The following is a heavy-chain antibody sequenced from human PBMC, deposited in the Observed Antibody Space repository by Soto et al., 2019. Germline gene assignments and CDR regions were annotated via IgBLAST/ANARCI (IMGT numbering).Heavy chain of an antibody. CDR3: ARRGYASRGPNDYFDV. D-gene: IGHD2-15*01. Sequence: GGSLRLSCAASGFTFGTYAMHWVRQAPGKGLEWVAVIYYDGSNRYYGDAVKGRFTISRDNSKSTLYLQMGSLRAEDTAVYYCARRGYASRGPNDYFDVWGKGTPVTVSS. V-gene: IGHV3-33*01. CDR1: GFTFGTYA. J-gene: IGHJ6*03. CDR2: IYYDGSNR.